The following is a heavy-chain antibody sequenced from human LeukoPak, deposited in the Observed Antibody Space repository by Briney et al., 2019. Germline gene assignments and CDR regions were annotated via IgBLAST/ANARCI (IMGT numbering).Heavy chain of an antibody. CDR2: INHRGST. J-gene: IGHJ4*02. CDR3: ARYYYDSVPPFNY. V-gene: IGHV4-34*01. D-gene: IGHD3-22*01. Sequence: NPSETLSLTCAVYGGSFSGYYWSWIRHPPGKGLEWLGEINHRGSTNYNPSLKSRITISVDTSMNQFSLKLSSVTAAGTAVYYCARYYYDSVPPFNYWGQGTLVTVSS. CDR1: GGSFSGYY.